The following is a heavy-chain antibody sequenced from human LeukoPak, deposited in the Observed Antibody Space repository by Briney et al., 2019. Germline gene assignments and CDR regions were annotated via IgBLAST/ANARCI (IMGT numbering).Heavy chain of an antibody. CDR3: ARVKATVVTPNAFDT. J-gene: IGHJ3*02. CDR1: GGTFSSYA. V-gene: IGHV1-69*13. Sequence: SVKVSCKASGGTFSSYAISWVRQAPGQGLEWMGGIIPIFGTANYAQKFQGRVTITADESTSTAYMELSSLRSEDTAVYYCARVKATVVTPNAFDTWGQGTMVTVSS. CDR2: IIPIFGTA. D-gene: IGHD4-23*01.